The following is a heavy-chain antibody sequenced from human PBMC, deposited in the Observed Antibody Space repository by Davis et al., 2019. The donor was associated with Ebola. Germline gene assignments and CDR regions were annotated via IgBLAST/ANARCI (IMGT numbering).Heavy chain of an antibody. CDR2: ISHSGSA. V-gene: IGHV4-34*01. CDR3: ARTTKTQISESGLGYNYFDP. CDR1: GGSFTDYY. D-gene: IGHD1-1*01. Sequence: SETLSLTCAVSGGSFTDYYWSWIRQPPGKGLEWIGYISHSGSADYSPSVNSRVTLSVDTSKNQFSLQIISVTAADTAVYYCARTTKTQISESGLGYNYFDPWGQGTLVTVSS. J-gene: IGHJ5*02.